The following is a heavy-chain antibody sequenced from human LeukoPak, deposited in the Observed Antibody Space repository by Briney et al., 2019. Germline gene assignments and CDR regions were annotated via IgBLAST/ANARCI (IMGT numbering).Heavy chain of an antibody. CDR3: ARVFYYYDSSGYYMYYFDY. CDR1: GGSVSGYY. V-gene: IGHV4-59*02. J-gene: IGHJ4*02. Sequence: SETLSLTCSVSGGSVSGYYWSWIRQPPGKGLEWIGYIYDSGSTNYNPSLKSRVTISLDTSKNQFSLKLSSVTAADTAVFYCARVFYYYDSSGYYMYYFDYWGQGTLVTVSS. CDR2: IYDSGST. D-gene: IGHD3-22*01.